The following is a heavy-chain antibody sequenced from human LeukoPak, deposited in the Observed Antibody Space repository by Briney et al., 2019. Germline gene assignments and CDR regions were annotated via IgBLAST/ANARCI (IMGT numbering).Heavy chain of an antibody. Sequence: ASVKVSCKASGYTFTSYGISWVRQAPGQGLEWMGGIIPIFGTANYAQKFQGRVTITADESTSTAYMELSGLRSEDTAVYYCARRDDSTTGLDYWGQGTLVTVSS. V-gene: IGHV1-69*13. D-gene: IGHD3-22*01. CDR2: IIPIFGTA. CDR1: GYTFTSYG. J-gene: IGHJ4*02. CDR3: ARRDDSTTGLDY.